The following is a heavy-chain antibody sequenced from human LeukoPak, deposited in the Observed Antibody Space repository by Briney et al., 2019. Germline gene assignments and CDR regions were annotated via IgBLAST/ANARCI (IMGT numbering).Heavy chain of an antibody. V-gene: IGHV3-74*01. D-gene: IGHD1-14*01. CDR1: GFTFRTFW. J-gene: IGHJ4*02. CDR2: IDSDGSST. Sequence: GGSLRLSCAASGFTFRTFWMHWVRHVPGKGLVWVSRIDSDGSSTSYADFVKGRFTISRDNARNTFYLQMNSLRVEDTAVYYCARDNIRSLDYWGQGTLVTVSS. CDR3: ARDNIRSLDY.